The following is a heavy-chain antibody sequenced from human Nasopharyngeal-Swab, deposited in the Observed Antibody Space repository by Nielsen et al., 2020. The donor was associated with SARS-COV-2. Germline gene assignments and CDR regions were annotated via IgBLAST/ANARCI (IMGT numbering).Heavy chain of an antibody. CDR2: ISWNSGSI. Sequence: GESLKISCAASGFTFSSYSMNWVRQAPGKGLEWVSGISWNSGSIGYADSVKGRFTISRDNAKNSLYLQMNSLRAEDTAVYYCARDGWYDILTGYLALYYYYYGMDVWGQGTTVTVSS. J-gene: IGHJ6*02. V-gene: IGHV3-48*04. CDR3: ARDGWYDILTGYLALYYYYYGMDV. D-gene: IGHD3-9*01. CDR1: GFTFSSYS.